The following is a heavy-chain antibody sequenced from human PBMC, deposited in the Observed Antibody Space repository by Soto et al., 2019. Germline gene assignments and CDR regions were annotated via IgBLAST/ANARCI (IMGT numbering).Heavy chain of an antibody. CDR2: NHYSGGT. D-gene: IGHD3-3*01. V-gene: IGHV4-59*01. J-gene: IGHJ6*03. CDR1: GVSISNYY. Sequence: SETLSLTCAVSGVSISNYYWSWMRQSPGRGLEWIGYNHYSGGTNYNPSLKSRVTISVDTSKNQFSLKLSSVTAADTAVYYCARLRSAALYYYYMDVWGKGTTVTVSS. CDR3: ARLRSAALYYYYMDV.